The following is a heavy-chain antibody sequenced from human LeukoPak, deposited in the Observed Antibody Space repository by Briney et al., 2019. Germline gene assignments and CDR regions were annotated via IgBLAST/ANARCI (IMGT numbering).Heavy chain of an antibody. CDR3: AKDTDGVGATIDLDY. CDR2: ISGSGGST. Sequence: GGSLRLSCAATGFTFSSYAMSWVRQAPGKGLEWVSAISGSGGSTYYADSVKGRFTISRDNSKNTLYLQMNSLRAEDTAVYYCAKDTDGVGATIDLDYWGQGTLVTVSS. J-gene: IGHJ4*02. CDR1: GFTFSSYA. D-gene: IGHD1-26*01. V-gene: IGHV3-23*01.